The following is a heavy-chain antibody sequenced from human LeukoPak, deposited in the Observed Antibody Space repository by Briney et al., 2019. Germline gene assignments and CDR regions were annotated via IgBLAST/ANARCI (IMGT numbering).Heavy chain of an antibody. V-gene: IGHV4-34*01. CDR3: ARGYSYGYLTQNWFDP. J-gene: IGHJ5*02. CDR1: GFTFSDYY. Sequence: GSLRLSCAASGFTFSDYYMSWIRQPPGKGLEWIGEINHSGSTNYNPSLKSRVTISVDTSKNQFSLKLSSVTAADTAVYYCARGYSYGYLTQNWFDPWGQGTLVTVSS. CDR2: INHSGST. D-gene: IGHD5-18*01.